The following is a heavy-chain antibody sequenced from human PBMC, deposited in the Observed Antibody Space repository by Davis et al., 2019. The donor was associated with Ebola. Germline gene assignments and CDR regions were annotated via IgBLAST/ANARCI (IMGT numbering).Heavy chain of an antibody. D-gene: IGHD4-11*01. J-gene: IGHJ4*02. Sequence: GESLKISCSASGFTFSTYRMNWVRQAPGKGLEWLSYISRDSGITYYADSVRGRFTISRDNTKNSLYLQMNSLRAEDTAVYYCARRTVSGIDYWGQGALVTVSS. V-gene: IGHV3-48*04. CDR2: ISRDSGIT. CDR3: ARRTVSGIDY. CDR1: GFTFSTYR.